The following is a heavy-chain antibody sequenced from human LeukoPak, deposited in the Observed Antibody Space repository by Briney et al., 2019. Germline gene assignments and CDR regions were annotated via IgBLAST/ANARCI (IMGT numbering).Heavy chain of an antibody. V-gene: IGHV1-18*01. Sequence: GASVKVSCKASGYTFTSYGISWVRQAPGQGLEWMGWISAYNGNTNYAQKLQGRVTMTTDTSTSTAYMELRSLRSDDTAVYYRAREAYWIAAAGNGEVDYWGQGTLVTVSS. CDR1: GYTFTSYG. J-gene: IGHJ4*02. CDR2: ISAYNGNT. D-gene: IGHD6-13*01. CDR3: AREAYWIAAAGNGEVDY.